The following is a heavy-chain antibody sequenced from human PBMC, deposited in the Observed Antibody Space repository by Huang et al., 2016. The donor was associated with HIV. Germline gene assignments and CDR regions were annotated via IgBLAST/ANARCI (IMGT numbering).Heavy chain of an antibody. J-gene: IGHJ4*02. CDR2: ISYDAKTK. V-gene: IGHV3-30*18. CDR1: GFTFSSYG. D-gene: IGHD6-13*01. Sequence: QVQLVESGGGVVQPGRSLRISCAASGFTFSSYGMPWVRQAPGKGLEWVAVISYDAKTKYYADPVKGRFSISRDNSKTTVDLQLNSLRLEDTAVYYCAKGGSAAAVLDFWGQGTLVTVSS. CDR3: AKGGSAAAVLDF.